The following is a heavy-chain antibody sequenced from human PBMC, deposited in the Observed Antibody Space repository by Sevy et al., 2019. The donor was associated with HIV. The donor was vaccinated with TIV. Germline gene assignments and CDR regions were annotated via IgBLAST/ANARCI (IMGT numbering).Heavy chain of an antibody. V-gene: IGHV1-18*01. D-gene: IGHD3-10*01. CDR3: ARVPTYYVGSGTYFDY. CDR2: IGVYNGNS. CDR1: GYTFSSNG. Sequence: ASVKVSCKASGYTFSSNGIAWVRQAPGQGLQWMGWIGVYNGNSEYAQNLQDRLTMTTDTSTSTAYMELKSLRSDDTAVYYCARVPTYYVGSGTYFDYWGHGTLVTVSS. J-gene: IGHJ4*01.